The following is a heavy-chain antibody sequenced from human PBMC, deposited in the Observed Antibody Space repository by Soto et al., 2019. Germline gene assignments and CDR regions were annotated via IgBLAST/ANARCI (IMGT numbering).Heavy chain of an antibody. J-gene: IGHJ5*01. CDR1: GFTFSTYA. D-gene: IGHD3-10*01. CDR3: AKTFNSGTLGWFDS. CDR2: VSPDGSYK. Sequence: GGSLRLSCGASGFTFSTYAIHWVRQAPGKGLEWVAVVSPDGSYKYYAYSVKGRFTVSRDNSKNTLYLQMHGLTPDDTAMYYCAKTFNSGTLGWFDSWGQGTLVTVSS. V-gene: IGHV3-30-3*02.